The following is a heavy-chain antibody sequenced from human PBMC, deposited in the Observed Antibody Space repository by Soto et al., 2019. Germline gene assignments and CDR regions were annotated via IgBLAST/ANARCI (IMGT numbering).Heavy chain of an antibody. V-gene: IGHV3-74*03. Sequence: EVQLVESGGDLVHPGGSLILSCTASGFPFSSYWMHWVRQVPGKGLVWISRSNSDASSTTYADSVKGRFTISRDNADNTLFLQMISLRVDDTAVYYCARGYYGVEGSEYFQLWGRGTLVTVSS. D-gene: IGHD2-21*01. CDR1: GFPFSSYW. CDR2: SNSDASST. CDR3: ARGYYGVEGSEYFQL. J-gene: IGHJ1*01.